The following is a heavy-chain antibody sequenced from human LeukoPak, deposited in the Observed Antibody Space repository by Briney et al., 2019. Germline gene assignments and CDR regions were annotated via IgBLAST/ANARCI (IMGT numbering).Heavy chain of an antibody. V-gene: IGHV4-34*01. Sequence: SETLSLTCAIYGGSFSGYYWSWIRQPPGKGLEWIGKINHSGSTNYNPSLKSRVTISVDTSKNQFSLKLSSVTAADTAVYYCARLGGTGTTRPYYYYYMDVWGKGTTVTVSS. CDR2: INHSGST. CDR3: ARLGGTGTTRPYYYYYMDV. D-gene: IGHD1-7*01. J-gene: IGHJ6*03. CDR1: GGSFSGYY.